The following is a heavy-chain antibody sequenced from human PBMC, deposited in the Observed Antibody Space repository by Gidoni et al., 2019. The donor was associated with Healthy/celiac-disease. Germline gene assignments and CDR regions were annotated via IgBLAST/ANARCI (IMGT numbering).Heavy chain of an antibody. CDR2: IIPIFGTA. Sequence: QVQLVQSGAEVKQPGSSVKVSCKASGGTFSSYAISWVRQAPGQGLEWMGGIIPIFGTANDAQKFQGRVTITADKSTSTAYMELSSLRSEDTAVYYCAIPYVDTAMWGMDVWGQGTTVTVSS. D-gene: IGHD5-18*01. CDR1: GGTFSSYA. CDR3: AIPYVDTAMWGMDV. V-gene: IGHV1-69*06. J-gene: IGHJ6*02.